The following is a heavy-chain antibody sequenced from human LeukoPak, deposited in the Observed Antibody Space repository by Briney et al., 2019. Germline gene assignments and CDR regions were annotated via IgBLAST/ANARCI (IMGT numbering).Heavy chain of an antibody. J-gene: IGHJ6*03. Sequence: HGESLQISCKGSGYSFTSHWIGWVRQMPGKGLEWMGIIYPGDSDTRYSPSFQGQVTISADKSISTAYLQWSSLKAPDTAMYYCARFPLRIRYFDWLPEPTGIGYYYYMDVWGKGTTVTASS. V-gene: IGHV5-51*01. CDR3: ARFPLRIRYFDWLPEPTGIGYYYYMDV. D-gene: IGHD3-9*01. CDR1: GYSFTSHW. CDR2: IYPGDSDT.